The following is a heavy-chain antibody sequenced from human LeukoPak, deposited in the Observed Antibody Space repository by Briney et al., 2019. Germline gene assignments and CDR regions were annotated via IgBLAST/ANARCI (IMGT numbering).Heavy chain of an antibody. D-gene: IGHD5-18*01. CDR3: ARGAGETAMVTNFDY. V-gene: IGHV7-4-1*02. Sequence: ASVKVSCKASGYTFTNYGLNWVRQAPGQGLEWMGWINIKTGSPTYAPGFIGRFVFSLDTSVSTAYLQITSLEAEDTALYYCARGAGETAMVTNFDYWGQGTLVTVSS. J-gene: IGHJ4*02. CDR1: GYTFTNYG. CDR2: INIKTGSP.